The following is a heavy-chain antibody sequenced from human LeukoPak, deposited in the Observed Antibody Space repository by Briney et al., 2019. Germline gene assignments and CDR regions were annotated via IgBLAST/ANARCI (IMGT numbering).Heavy chain of an antibody. CDR1: GYSISSGYY. CDR2: IYHSGST. D-gene: IGHD3-22*01. Sequence: SETLSLTCTVSGYSISSGYYWGWIRQPPGKGLEWIGSIYHSGSTNYNPSLKSRVTISVDTSKNQFSLKLSSVTAADTAVYYCAPSGGYDSSGYYWFDPWGQGTLATVSS. CDR3: APSGGYDSSGYYWFDP. V-gene: IGHV4-38-2*02. J-gene: IGHJ5*02.